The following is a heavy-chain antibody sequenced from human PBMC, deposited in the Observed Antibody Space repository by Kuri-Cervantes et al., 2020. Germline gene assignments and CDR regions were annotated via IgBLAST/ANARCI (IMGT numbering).Heavy chain of an antibody. J-gene: IGHJ6*03. CDR2: INHSGST. V-gene: IGHV4-34*01. CDR3: ARVVGYSSSWTFDYYYYMDV. D-gene: IGHD6-13*01. Sequence: GSLRLSCAVYGGSFSGYYWSWIRQPPGKGLEWIGEINHSGSTNYNPSFKSRVTISVDTSKNQFSLKLSSVTAADTAVYYCARVVGYSSSWTFDYYYYMDVWGKGTTVTVSS. CDR1: GGSFSGYY.